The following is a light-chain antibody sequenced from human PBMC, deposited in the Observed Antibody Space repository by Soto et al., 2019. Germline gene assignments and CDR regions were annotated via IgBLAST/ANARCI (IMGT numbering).Light chain of an antibody. J-gene: IGKJ2*01. CDR2: DAS. Sequence: EIVLTQSPATLSLSPGERATLSCRASQSVSSYLAWYQQKPGQAPRLLIYDASNRATGIPDRFSGSGSGTDFTLDISSLEPEDFAVYYCQQRSNWPPLYTFGQGTKLEIK. V-gene: IGKV3-11*01. CDR3: QQRSNWPPLYT. CDR1: QSVSSY.